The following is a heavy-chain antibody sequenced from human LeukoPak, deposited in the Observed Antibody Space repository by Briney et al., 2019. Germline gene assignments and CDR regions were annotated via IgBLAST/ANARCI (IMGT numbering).Heavy chain of an antibody. D-gene: IGHD3-10*01. J-gene: IGHJ5*02. Sequence: ASVKVSCKASGYTFTSYGISWVRQAPGQGLEWMGWISAYNGNTNYAQKLQGRVTMTTDTSTSTAYLELRRLRSDDTAVYYCARGYGSGSYLGPLYNWFDPRGQGTLVTVSS. CDR1: GYTFTSYG. V-gene: IGHV1-18*01. CDR3: ARGYGSGSYLGPLYNWFDP. CDR2: ISAYNGNT.